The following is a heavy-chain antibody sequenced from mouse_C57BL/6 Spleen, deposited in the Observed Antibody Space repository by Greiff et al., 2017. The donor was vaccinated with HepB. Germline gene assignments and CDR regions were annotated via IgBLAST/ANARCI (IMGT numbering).Heavy chain of an antibody. Sequence: VQLQQSGAELARPGASVKLSCKASGYTFTSYGISWVKQRTGQGLEWIGEIYPRSGNTYYTEKFKGKATLTADKSSSTAYMELRSLTSEDSAVFFCARYGGNPFDYWGQGTTLTVSA. CDR3: ARYGGNPFDY. CDR1: GYTFTSYG. D-gene: IGHD1-1*02. V-gene: IGHV1-81*01. J-gene: IGHJ2*01. CDR2: IYPRSGNT.